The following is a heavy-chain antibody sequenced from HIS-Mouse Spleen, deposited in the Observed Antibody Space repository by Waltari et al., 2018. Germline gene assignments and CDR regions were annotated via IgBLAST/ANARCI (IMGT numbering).Heavy chain of an antibody. CDR2: ISYDGSNK. CDR1: GVTLRSYG. Sequence: QVQLVESGGGVVQPGRSLRLSCAASGVTLRSYGMHGVRQAPGKGLEWVAVISYDGSNKYYADSVKGRFTISRDNSKNTLYLQMNSLRAEDTAVYYCAKASSGWLDYWGQGTLVTVSS. CDR3: AKASSGWLDY. V-gene: IGHV3-30*18. D-gene: IGHD6-19*01. J-gene: IGHJ4*02.